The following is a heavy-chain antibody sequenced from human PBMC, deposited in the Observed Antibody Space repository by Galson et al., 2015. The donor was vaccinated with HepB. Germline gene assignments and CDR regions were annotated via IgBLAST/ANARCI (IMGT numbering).Heavy chain of an antibody. D-gene: IGHD2-2*01. Sequence: SLRLSCAASGFTLSGHWMHWVRQAPGKGLVWVSRIDTDGSSTSYADSVKGRFTISRDNSKNTLYLQMNSLRAEDTAVYYCARDGGDIVVVPAASPVYNWFDPWGQGTLVTVSS. CDR2: IDTDGSST. CDR3: ARDGGDIVVVPAASPVYNWFDP. V-gene: IGHV3-74*01. J-gene: IGHJ5*02. CDR1: GFTLSGHW.